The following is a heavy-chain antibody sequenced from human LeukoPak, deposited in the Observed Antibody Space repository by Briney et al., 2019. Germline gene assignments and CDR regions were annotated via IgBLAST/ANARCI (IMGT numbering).Heavy chain of an antibody. CDR3: ARLEYYDSGSYYYFDY. CDR1: GGSISSYY. J-gene: IGHJ4*02. V-gene: IGHV4-59*08. CDR2: IYYSGST. Sequence: KPSETLSLTCTVSGGSISSYYWSWIRQPPGKGLEWIGSIYYSGSTNYNPSLKSRVTISVDTSKDQFSLKLSSVTAADTAVYYCARLEYYDSGSYYYFDYWGQGTLVTVSS. D-gene: IGHD3-10*01.